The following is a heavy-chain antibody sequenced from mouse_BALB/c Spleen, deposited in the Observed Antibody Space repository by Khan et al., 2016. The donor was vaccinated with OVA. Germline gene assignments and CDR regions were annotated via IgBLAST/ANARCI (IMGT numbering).Heavy chain of an antibody. J-gene: IGHJ3*01. CDR3: ARWFAY. CDR1: GYSITSDYA. V-gene: IGHV3-2*02. Sequence: EVQLQESGPGLVKPSQSLSLTCTVTGYSITSDYAWNWIRQFPGNKLEWMGYISYSGSTSYNPSLKSRISIIRDTSKNQFFMQLNSVTAEDTATYARARWFAYWGQGTLVTVSA. CDR2: ISYSGST.